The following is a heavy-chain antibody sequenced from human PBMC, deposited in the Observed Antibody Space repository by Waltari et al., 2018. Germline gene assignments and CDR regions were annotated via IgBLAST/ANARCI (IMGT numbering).Heavy chain of an antibody. D-gene: IGHD3-9*01. CDR2: ISSSGSTI. J-gene: IGHJ6*02. V-gene: IGHV3-48*03. CDR3: ARDGYYDILTGYYPYYYGMDV. CDR1: GFTFSSYE. Sequence: EVQLVESGGGLVQPGGSLRLSCAASGFTFSSYEMNWVRQAPGKGREWVSYISSSGSTIYYADSVKGRFTISRDNAKNSLYLQMNSLRAEDTAVYYCARDGYYDILTGYYPYYYGMDVWGQGTTVTVSS.